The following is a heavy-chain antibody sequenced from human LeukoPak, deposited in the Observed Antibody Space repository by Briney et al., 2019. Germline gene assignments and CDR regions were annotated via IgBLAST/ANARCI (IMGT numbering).Heavy chain of an antibody. D-gene: IGHD2-15*01. CDR2: INDSGNN. J-gene: IGHJ4*02. CDR1: GGPFSGYY. Sequence: PSETLSLTCSVYGGPFSGYYWGWIRQPPGKGLEWMGEINDSGNNNYNASLKRRVTMSVDTSKNQFSLMLNSGTAGDTAAYYCARGRGYCDGASCRFYNIVSWGEGTLVTVSS. V-gene: IGHV4-34*01. CDR3: ARGRGYCDGASCRFYNIVS.